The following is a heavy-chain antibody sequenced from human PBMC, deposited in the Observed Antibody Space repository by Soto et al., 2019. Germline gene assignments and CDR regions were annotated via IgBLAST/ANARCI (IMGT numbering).Heavy chain of an antibody. D-gene: IGHD1-7*01. CDR1: GYTLTELS. CDR3: ATVRTIRIYVEWFET. Sequence: ASVKVSCKVSGYTLTELSMHWVRQAPGKGLEWMGGFDPEDGETIYAQKFQGIVTMTEDTSTDTAYMELSSLRSEDTAVYYCATVRTIRIYVEWFETQGKGTLVTISS. V-gene: IGHV1-24*01. CDR2: FDPEDGET. J-gene: IGHJ5*01.